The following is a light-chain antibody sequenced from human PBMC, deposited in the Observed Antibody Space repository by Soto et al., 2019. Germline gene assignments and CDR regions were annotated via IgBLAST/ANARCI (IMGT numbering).Light chain of an antibody. Sequence: QSPVSHPSSVSGSPGQSITISCTGSSNDIGAYKYVSWYQQYPGKAPKLIIFEVSNRPSGVSNRFSGLKSGNTASLTIAGLQTEDEADYHCSSYTTGSTLYVFGGGTKVTV. V-gene: IGLV2-14*01. CDR3: SSYTTGSTLYV. J-gene: IGLJ1*01. CDR2: EVS. CDR1: SNDIGAYKY.